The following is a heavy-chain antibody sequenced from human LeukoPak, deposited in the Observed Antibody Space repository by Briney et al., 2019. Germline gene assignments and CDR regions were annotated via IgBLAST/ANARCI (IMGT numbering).Heavy chain of an antibody. CDR1: GCSISSNSYN. CDR2: IYCSRNT. D-gene: IGHD6-19*01. V-gene: IGHV4-39*01. Sequence: SETLSLTCTVSGCSISSNSYNWVWMPPPPGQELVWIRSIYCSRNTYSNPSIKSRISISVNTSNNQFFLKISSATAADTAIYCCARLFFGSGWIGGGWGQGTLVTVSS. J-gene: IGHJ4*02. CDR3: ARLFFGSGWIGGG.